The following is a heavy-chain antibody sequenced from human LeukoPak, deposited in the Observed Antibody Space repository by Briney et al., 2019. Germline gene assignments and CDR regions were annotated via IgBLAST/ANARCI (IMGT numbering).Heavy chain of an antibody. J-gene: IGHJ4*02. CDR2: MYLSGTT. CDR1: GDSINSLDL. V-gene: IGHV4-4*02. CDR3: AGLVGRSSSGLYYYYFDY. Sequence: SETLSLTCTVSGDSINSLDLWSWVRQPPGQGLEWIGEMYLSGTTHSNPSVKSRVTISIDKSKNQFFLNLSSVTAADTAVYYCAGLVGRSSSGLYYYYFDYWGQGTLVTVSS. D-gene: IGHD1-26*01.